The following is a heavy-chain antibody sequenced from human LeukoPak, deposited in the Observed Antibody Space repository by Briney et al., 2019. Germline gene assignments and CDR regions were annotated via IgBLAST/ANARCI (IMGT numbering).Heavy chain of an antibody. Sequence: SETLSLPCTVSGYSISSGYYWGWIRQPPGKGLEWIGSIYHSGSTYYNPSLKSRVTISVDTSKNQFSLKLSSVAAADTAVYYCARAVTMIGRGYFDYWGQGTLVTVSS. CDR1: GYSISSGYY. CDR3: ARAVTMIGRGYFDY. D-gene: IGHD3-22*01. J-gene: IGHJ4*02. V-gene: IGHV4-38-2*02. CDR2: IYHSGST.